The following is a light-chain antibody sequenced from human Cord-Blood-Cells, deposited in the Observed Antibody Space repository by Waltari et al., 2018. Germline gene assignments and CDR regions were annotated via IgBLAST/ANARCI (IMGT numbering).Light chain of an antibody. CDR2: GAS. J-gene: IGKJ5*01. V-gene: IGKV3-20*01. Sequence: EIVLTQSPGTLSLSPGERATIPCRASQSVSSSYLAWYQQKPGQAPRLLIYGASSRATGIPDRFSGSGSGTDFTLTISRLEPEDFAVYYCQQYGSSPPITFGQGTRLEIK. CDR3: QQYGSSPPIT. CDR1: QSVSSSY.